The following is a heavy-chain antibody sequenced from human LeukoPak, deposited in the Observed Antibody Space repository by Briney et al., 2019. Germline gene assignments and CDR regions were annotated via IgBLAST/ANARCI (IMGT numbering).Heavy chain of an antibody. CDR2: IIPILGIA. CDR1: GGTFSSYA. Sequence: ASVKVSCKASGGTFSSYAISWVRQAPGQGLEWMGRIIPILGIANYAQKFQGRVTITADKSTSTAYMELSSLRSEDTAVYYCASVNWNYRFYYYMDVWGKGTTVTVSS. CDR3: ASVNWNYRFYYYMDV. D-gene: IGHD1-7*01. V-gene: IGHV1-69*04. J-gene: IGHJ6*03.